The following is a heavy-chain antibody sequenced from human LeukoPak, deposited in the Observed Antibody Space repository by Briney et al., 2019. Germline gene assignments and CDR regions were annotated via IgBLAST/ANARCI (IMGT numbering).Heavy chain of an antibody. D-gene: IGHD3-9*01. V-gene: IGHV3-9*01. CDR1: GFTFDDYA. CDR2: ISWNSGSI. CDR3: AKGAVGDDILTGSFDY. Sequence: GRSLRLSCAASGFTFDDYAMHWVRQAPGKGLEWVSGISWNSGSIGYADSVKGRFTISRDNAKNSLYLQTNSLRAEDTALYYCAKGAVGDDILTGSFDYWGQGTLVTVSS. J-gene: IGHJ4*02.